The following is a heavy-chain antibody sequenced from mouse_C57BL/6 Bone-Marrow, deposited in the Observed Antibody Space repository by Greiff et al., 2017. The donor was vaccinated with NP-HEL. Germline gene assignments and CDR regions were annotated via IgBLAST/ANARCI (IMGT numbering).Heavy chain of an antibody. CDR2: INYDGSST. CDR3: ARGGGWLPSKGAWFAY. CDR1: GFTFSDYY. D-gene: IGHD2-3*01. V-gene: IGHV5-16*01. Sequence: EVKLVESEGGLVQPGRSMKLSCTASGFTFSDYYMAWVRQVPEKGLEWVANINYDGSSTYYLDSLKSRFIISRDNAKNILYLQMSSLKSEDTATYYCARGGGWLPSKGAWFAYWGQGTLVTVSA. J-gene: IGHJ3*01.